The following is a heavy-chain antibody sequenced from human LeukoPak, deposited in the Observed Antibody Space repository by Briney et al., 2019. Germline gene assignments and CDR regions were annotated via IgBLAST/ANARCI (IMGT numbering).Heavy chain of an antibody. CDR2: ISGSGGST. CDR1: GFTFNNYA. CDR3: AKETQLTVSALFDY. D-gene: IGHD1-1*01. Sequence: GGSLRLSCAASGFTFNNYAMSWVRQAPGKGLERVSAISGSGGSTFYADSVKGRFTISRDSSKNTLFLQVNSLRAEDTAVYYCAKETQLTVSALFDYWGQGTLVTVSS. J-gene: IGHJ4*02. V-gene: IGHV3-23*01.